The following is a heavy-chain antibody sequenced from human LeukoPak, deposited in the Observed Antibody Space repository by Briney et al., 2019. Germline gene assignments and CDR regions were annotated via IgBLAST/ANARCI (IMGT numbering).Heavy chain of an antibody. Sequence: SETLSLTCAVSGGSISSGGYSWSWIRQPPGKGLEWIGYIYHSGSTYYNPSLKSRVTISVDRSKNQFSLKLTSVTAADTAVYYCARRLSGSYGQFDYWGQGTLVTVSS. V-gene: IGHV4-30-2*02. CDR2: IYHSGST. CDR3: ARRLSGSYGQFDY. J-gene: IGHJ4*02. D-gene: IGHD1-26*01. CDR1: GGSISSGGYS.